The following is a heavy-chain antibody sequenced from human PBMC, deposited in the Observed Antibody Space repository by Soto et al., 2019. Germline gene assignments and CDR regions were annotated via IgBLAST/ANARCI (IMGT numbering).Heavy chain of an antibody. V-gene: IGHV4-59*08. D-gene: IGHD6-19*01. Sequence: QVQLQESGPGLVKPSETLSLTCTVSGGSISSYYWCWIRQPPGQGLELIGYIYYSGSTNYNPSLKSRVIISIDTSKNQFSLKLSSVTAADTAVYYCARLVQWLVTFAYWGQGPRVTVSS. CDR2: IYYSGST. J-gene: IGHJ4*02. CDR1: GGSISSYY. CDR3: ARLVQWLVTFAY.